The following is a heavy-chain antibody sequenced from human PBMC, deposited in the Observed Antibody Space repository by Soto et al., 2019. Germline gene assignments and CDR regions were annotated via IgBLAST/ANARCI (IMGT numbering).Heavy chain of an antibody. D-gene: IGHD2-21*01. CDR2: MHYSGTS. CDR3: ARHWIAGSSIP. CDR1: GDSISSSSQY. J-gene: IGHJ5*02. Sequence: SETLSLTCSVSGDSISSSSQYWGWIRQPPGKGLEWIGSMHYSGTSYYNPSLKSRVTIFVDTSKNQLSLKLSSVTAADTAVYYCARHWIAGSSIPWGQGTLVTVSS. V-gene: IGHV4-39*01.